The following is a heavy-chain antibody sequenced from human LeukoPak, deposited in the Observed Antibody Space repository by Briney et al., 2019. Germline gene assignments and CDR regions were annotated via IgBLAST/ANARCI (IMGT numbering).Heavy chain of an antibody. CDR3: ARDPTTVTEGLDI. V-gene: IGHV4-59*11. CDR1: GGSFSGHY. J-gene: IGHJ3*02. Sequence: PSETLSLTCTVSGGSFSGHYWSWIRQPPGKGLEWIGYISYIGSTNYNPSLKSRVTISVDTSKNQFSLKLSSVTAADTAVYYCARDPTTVTEGLDIWGQGTMVTVSS. CDR2: ISYIGST. D-gene: IGHD4-17*01.